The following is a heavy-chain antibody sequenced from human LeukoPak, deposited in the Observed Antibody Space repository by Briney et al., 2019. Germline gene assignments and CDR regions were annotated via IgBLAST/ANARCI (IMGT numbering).Heavy chain of an antibody. V-gene: IGHV3-23*01. Sequence: PGGSPRLSCAASGFTFSSYAMSWVRQAPGKGLEWVSAISGSGGSTYYADSVKGRFTISRDNSKNTLYLQMNSLRAEDTAVYYCARGIRDSSNAFDIWGQGTMVTVSS. CDR3: ARGIRDSSNAFDI. CDR2: ISGSGGST. J-gene: IGHJ3*02. D-gene: IGHD3-22*01. CDR1: GFTFSSYA.